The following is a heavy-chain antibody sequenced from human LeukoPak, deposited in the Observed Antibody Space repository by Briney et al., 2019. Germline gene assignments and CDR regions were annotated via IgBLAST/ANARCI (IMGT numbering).Heavy chain of an antibody. Sequence: GGSLRLSCAASGFTFSSYGMHWVRQAPGKGLEWVGFIRSKGYGGTTEYAASVKGRFTISRDDSKSIAYLQMNSLKTEDTAVYYCTRGYSSSWYGVRAPYYFDYWGQGTLVTVSS. CDR1: GFTFSSYG. V-gene: IGHV3-49*04. CDR3: TRGYSSSWYGVRAPYYFDY. J-gene: IGHJ4*02. CDR2: IRSKGYGGTT. D-gene: IGHD6-13*01.